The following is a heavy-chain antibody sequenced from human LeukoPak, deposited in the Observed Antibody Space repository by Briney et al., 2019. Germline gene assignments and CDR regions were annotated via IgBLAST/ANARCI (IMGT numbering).Heavy chain of an antibody. CDR3: AKDTYYSSTSCYAGRYFQH. Sequence: GSLRLSCAASGFPFSNYAISLGRQAPGKGLEWVSAISGSGGSTYYADSVKGRFTISRDNSKNTLYLQMNSLRAEDTAVYYCAKDTYYSSTSCYAGRYFQHWGQGTLVTVSS. CDR1: GFPFSNYA. CDR2: ISGSGGST. J-gene: IGHJ1*01. V-gene: IGHV3-23*01. D-gene: IGHD2-2*01.